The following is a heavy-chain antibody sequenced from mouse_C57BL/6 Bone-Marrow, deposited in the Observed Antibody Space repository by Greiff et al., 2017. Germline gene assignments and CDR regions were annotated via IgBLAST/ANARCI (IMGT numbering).Heavy chain of an antibody. J-gene: IGHJ1*03. D-gene: IGHD1-1*01. CDR3: ARRYYGSSCYWYFDV. V-gene: IGHV5-17*01. CDR2: ISSGSSTI. CDR1: GFTFSDYG. Sequence: EVMLVESGGGLVKPGGSLKLSCAASGFTFSDYGMHWVRQAPEKGLEWVAYISSGSSTIYYADTVKGRFTISRDNAKNTLFLQMTSLRSEDAAMYYCARRYYGSSCYWYFDVWGTGTTVTVSS.